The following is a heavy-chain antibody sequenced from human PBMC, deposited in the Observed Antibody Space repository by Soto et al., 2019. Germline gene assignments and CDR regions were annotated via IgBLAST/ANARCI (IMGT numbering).Heavy chain of an antibody. J-gene: IGHJ4*02. Sequence: EVQLLESGGGLVQPGGSLRLSCAASGFTFSSYAMSWVRQAPGKGLEWVSGISNSGGSTYYADSVKGRFSISRDNSKTTLYLQMNSLRAEDTAAYFCAKWSVWWSYRYEAYYFDYWGQGTLVTVSS. CDR2: ISNSGGST. CDR1: GFTFSSYA. V-gene: IGHV3-23*01. D-gene: IGHD3-16*02. CDR3: AKWSVWWSYRYEAYYFDY.